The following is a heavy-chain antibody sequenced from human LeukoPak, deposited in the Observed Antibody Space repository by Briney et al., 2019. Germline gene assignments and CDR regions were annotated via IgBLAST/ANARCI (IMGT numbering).Heavy chain of an antibody. J-gene: IGHJ4*02. CDR2: INPNSGGT. Sequence: ASVKVSCKASGYTFTGYYMHWVRQAPGQGLEWMGWINPNSGGTNYAQKFQGRVTMTRDTSISTAYMELSRLRSDDTAVYYCARYRDGIALRYFDYWGQGTLATVSS. V-gene: IGHV1-2*02. D-gene: IGHD6-13*01. CDR3: ARYRDGIALRYFDY. CDR1: GYTFTGYY.